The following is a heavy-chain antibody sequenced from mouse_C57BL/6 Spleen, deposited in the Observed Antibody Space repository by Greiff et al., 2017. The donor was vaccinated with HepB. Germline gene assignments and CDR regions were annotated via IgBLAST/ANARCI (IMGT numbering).Heavy chain of an antibody. Sequence: QVQLQQPGAELVRPGSSVKLSCKASGYTFTSYWMHWVKQRPIQGLEWIGNIDPSDSETHYNQKFKDKATLTVDKSSSTAYMQLSSLTSEDSAVYYCAREGGNDGYGHFDYWGQGTTLTVSS. CDR3: AREGGNDGYGHFDY. J-gene: IGHJ2*01. CDR1: GYTFTSYW. D-gene: IGHD2-3*01. CDR2: IDPSDSET. V-gene: IGHV1-52*01.